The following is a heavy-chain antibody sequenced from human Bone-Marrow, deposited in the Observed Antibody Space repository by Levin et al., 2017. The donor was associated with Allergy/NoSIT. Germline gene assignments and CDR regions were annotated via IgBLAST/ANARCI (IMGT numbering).Heavy chain of an antibody. CDR1: GFTFSSYA. V-gene: IGHV3-23*01. Sequence: AGGSLRLSCAASGFTFSSYAMSWVRQAPGKGLDWVSAISGSGGSTYYADSVKGRFTISRDNSKNTLYLQMNSLRAEDTAVYYCAKIAGYSIAAAGIVAFWGQGTLVTVSS. CDR2: ISGSGGST. D-gene: IGHD6-13*01. J-gene: IGHJ4*02. CDR3: AKIAGYSIAAAGIVAF.